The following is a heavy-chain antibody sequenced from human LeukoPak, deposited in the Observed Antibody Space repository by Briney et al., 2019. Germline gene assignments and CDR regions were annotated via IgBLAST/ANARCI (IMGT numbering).Heavy chain of an antibody. CDR3: ARDNGRLRTYNDY. Sequence: PGGSLRLSCAASGFTFSSYWMSWVRQAPGKGLEWVANIKQDRSEKYYVDSVKGRFTISRDNAKNSLYLQMNSLRAEDTAVYYCARDNGRLRTYNDYWGQGTLVTVSS. CDR2: IKQDRSEK. V-gene: IGHV3-7*01. J-gene: IGHJ4*02. D-gene: IGHD5-12*01. CDR1: GFTFSSYW.